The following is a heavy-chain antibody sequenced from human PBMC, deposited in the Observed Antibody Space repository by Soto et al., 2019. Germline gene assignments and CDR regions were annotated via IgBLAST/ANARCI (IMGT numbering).Heavy chain of an antibody. V-gene: IGHV1-69*01. D-gene: IGHD2-15*01. Sequence: QVQLVQSGAEVKKPGSSVKVSCKASGGTFSSYAISWVRQAPGQGLEWMGGIIPIFGTANYAQKFQGRVTITADESTSTAYMELSSLRSEDTAVYYCARGGCSGGSCYSRVNYYGMDVWGQGTTVTVSS. CDR1: GGTFSSYA. J-gene: IGHJ6*02. CDR3: ARGGCSGGSCYSRVNYYGMDV. CDR2: IIPIFGTA.